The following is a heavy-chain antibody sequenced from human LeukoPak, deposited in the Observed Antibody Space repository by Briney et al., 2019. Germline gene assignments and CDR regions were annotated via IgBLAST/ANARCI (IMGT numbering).Heavy chain of an antibody. V-gene: IGHV4-39*01. D-gene: IGHD4-11*01. CDR3: ARHRDDYSAFASRYYFDY. Sequence: SETLSLTCTVSGGSISSSSYYWGWIHQPPGKGLEWIGSIYYSGSTYYNPSLKSRVTISVDTSKSQFSLRLSSVTAADTAVYYCARHRDDYSAFASRYYFDYWGQGTLVTVSS. CDR2: IYYSGST. CDR1: GGSISSSSYY. J-gene: IGHJ4*02.